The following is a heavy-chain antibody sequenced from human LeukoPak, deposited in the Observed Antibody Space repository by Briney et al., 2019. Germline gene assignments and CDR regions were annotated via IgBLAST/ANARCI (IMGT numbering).Heavy chain of an antibody. CDR3: ARGPYTSGVYRLDY. Sequence: PGGSLRLSCAASGFTFSSYWMHWVRHAPGEGLVWVSRIETDGTTTNYADSVKGRFTVSRDNAKNTLYLQMNSLRAEDTAVYYCARGPYTSGVYRLDYWGQGTLVTVSS. V-gene: IGHV3-74*01. CDR2: IETDGTTT. D-gene: IGHD6-19*01. J-gene: IGHJ4*02. CDR1: GFTFSSYW.